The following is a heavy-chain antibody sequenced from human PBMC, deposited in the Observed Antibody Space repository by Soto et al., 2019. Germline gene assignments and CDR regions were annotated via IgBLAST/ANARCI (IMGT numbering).Heavy chain of an antibody. CDR3: ARGPYSWNYDLFDP. V-gene: IGHV1-69*06. CDR1: GGTFSSYA. Sequence: QVQLVQSGAEVKKPGSSVKVSCKASGGTFSSYAISWVRQAPGQGLEWMGGIIPIFGTANYSQKFQGRVTITADKSTSTAYRELSSLSSEDTAVYYCARGPYSWNYDLFDPWGQGTLVTVSS. D-gene: IGHD1-7*01. CDR2: IIPIFGTA. J-gene: IGHJ5*02.